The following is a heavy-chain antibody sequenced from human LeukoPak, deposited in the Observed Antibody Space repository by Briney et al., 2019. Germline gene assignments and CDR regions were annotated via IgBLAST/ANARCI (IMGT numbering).Heavy chain of an antibody. J-gene: IGHJ4*02. CDR1: GFSFGSYG. V-gene: IGHV3-30*18. Sequence: GGSLRLSCAASGFSFGSYGIHWVRQAPNKGLEWVAVISHEGSNRYHADSVKGRFTISRDNSKNMVYLQMNSLRAEDTAVYYCAKDSGVLLWFGELSWGQGTLVTISS. CDR3: AKDSGVLLWFGELS. CDR2: ISHEGSNR. D-gene: IGHD3-10*01.